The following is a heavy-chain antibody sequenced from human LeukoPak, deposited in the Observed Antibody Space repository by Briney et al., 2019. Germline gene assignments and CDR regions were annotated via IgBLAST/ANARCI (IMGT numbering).Heavy chain of an antibody. CDR2: INHSGST. CDR1: GGSFSGYY. Sequence: SETLSLTCAVYGGSFSGYYWSWIRQPPGKGLEWIGEINHSGSTNYNPSLKSRVTISVDTSKNQFSLKLSSVTAADTAVYYCARRASDYYDFWSGYYMPNIFDYWGQGTLVTVSS. CDR3: ARRASDYYDFWSGYYMPNIFDY. D-gene: IGHD3-3*01. J-gene: IGHJ4*02. V-gene: IGHV4-34*01.